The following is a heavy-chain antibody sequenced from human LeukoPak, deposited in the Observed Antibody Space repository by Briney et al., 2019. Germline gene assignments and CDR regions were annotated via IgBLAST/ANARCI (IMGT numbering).Heavy chain of an antibody. J-gene: IGHJ4*02. V-gene: IGHV3-23*01. CDR1: GFTFSSYA. CDR2: ISGSGGST. CDR3: AKDGPYSSGWPREYYFDY. Sequence: GGSLRLSCAASGFTFSSYAMSWVRQAPGKGLEWVSAISGSGGSTYYADSVKARFTISRDNSKNTLYLQMNSLRAEDTAVYYCAKDGPYSSGWPREYYFDYWGQGTLVTVSS. D-gene: IGHD6-19*01.